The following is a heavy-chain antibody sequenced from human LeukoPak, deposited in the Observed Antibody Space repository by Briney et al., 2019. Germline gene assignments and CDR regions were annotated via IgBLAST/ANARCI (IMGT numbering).Heavy chain of an antibody. CDR1: GFTFSSHA. V-gene: IGHV3-23*01. D-gene: IGHD4/OR15-4a*01. CDR2: ISISGDIT. Sequence: GGSLRLSCAVSGFTFSSHAMTWVRQAPGEGLEWVSGISISGDITYYADSVQGRFIISRDNSKNTVYLQMNSLRVEDTAVYYCANEEVPNDYWGQGTLVTVSS. CDR3: ANEEVPNDY. J-gene: IGHJ4*02.